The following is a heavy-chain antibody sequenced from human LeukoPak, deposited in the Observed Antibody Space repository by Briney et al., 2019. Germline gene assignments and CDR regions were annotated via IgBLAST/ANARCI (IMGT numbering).Heavy chain of an antibody. CDR3: ARHLTMITVPRDAFDI. J-gene: IGHJ3*02. CDR1: GYSFTSYW. Sequence: GESLKISCKGSGYSFTSYWIGWVRQMPGKGLEWRGVIYPGDSDTRYSPSFQGQVTISADKSISTAYLQWSGLKASDTAMYYCARHLTMITVPRDAFDIWGQGTMVTVSS. V-gene: IGHV5-51*01. D-gene: IGHD3-16*01. CDR2: IYPGDSDT.